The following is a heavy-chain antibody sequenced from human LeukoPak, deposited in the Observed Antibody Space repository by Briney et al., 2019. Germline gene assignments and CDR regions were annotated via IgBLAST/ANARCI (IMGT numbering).Heavy chain of an antibody. J-gene: IGHJ4*02. CDR3: AKDFVVVPGNVNYFDY. CDR1: GFTFDDYA. V-gene: IGHV3-48*03. Sequence: GGSLRLSCAASGFTFDDYAMHWVRQAPGKGLEWVSYISSSGSTIYYADSVKGRFTISRDNAKNSLYLQMNSLRAEDTAVYYCAKDFVVVPGNVNYFDYWGQGTLVTVSS. CDR2: ISSSGSTI. D-gene: IGHD2-21*02.